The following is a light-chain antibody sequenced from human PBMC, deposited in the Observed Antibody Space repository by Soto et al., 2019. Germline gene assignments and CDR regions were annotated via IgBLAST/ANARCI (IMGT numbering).Light chain of an antibody. Sequence: QSVLTQPPSVSAAPGQKVTISCSGSSSNIGNNYVSWYQQLPGTATKLLIYENNKRPSGIPDRFSGSKSGTSATLGITGLQTGDEADYYCGTWDSSLSAGVFGGGTQLTVL. J-gene: IGLJ3*02. CDR1: SSNIGNNY. CDR3: GTWDSSLSAGV. CDR2: ENN. V-gene: IGLV1-51*02.